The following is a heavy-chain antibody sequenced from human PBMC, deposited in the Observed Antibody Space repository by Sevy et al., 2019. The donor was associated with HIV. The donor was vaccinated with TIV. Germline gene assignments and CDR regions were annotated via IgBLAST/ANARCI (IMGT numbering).Heavy chain of an antibody. CDR3: AKKMGGGSGLAFLVDY. CDR2: ISGTGDYT. D-gene: IGHD2-8*01. Sequence: GGSLRLSCAASGYTFSSFAMRWVRQAPGKGLDWVSVISGTGDYTYYADSVKGRCTISRDNSKNTLFLQMNSLRAEDTAIFYCAKKMGGGSGLAFLVDYWGQGTLVTVSS. V-gene: IGHV3-23*01. CDR1: GYTFSSFA. J-gene: IGHJ4*02.